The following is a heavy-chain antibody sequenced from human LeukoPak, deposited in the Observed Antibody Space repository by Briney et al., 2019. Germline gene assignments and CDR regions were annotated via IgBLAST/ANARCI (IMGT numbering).Heavy chain of an antibody. D-gene: IGHD6-13*01. CDR2: INHSGST. CDR3: ARHSSTWSLGD. J-gene: IGHJ4*02. CDR1: GGSFSGYY. Sequence: PSETLSLTCAVYGGSFSGYYWSWIRQPPGKGLEWIGEINHSGSTNYNPSLKSRFTISVDTSKNQFPLKLSSVTAADTAVYYCARHSSTWSLGDWGQGILVTVSS. V-gene: IGHV4-34*01.